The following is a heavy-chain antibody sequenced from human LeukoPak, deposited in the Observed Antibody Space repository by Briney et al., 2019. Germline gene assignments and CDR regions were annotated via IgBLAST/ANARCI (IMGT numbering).Heavy chain of an antibody. CDR2: ISDDGSNT. CDR3: AKDFPPGDQLPKYFHH. J-gene: IGHJ1*01. D-gene: IGHD2-2*01. CDR1: GFTFSSFG. Sequence: GGSLRLSCTASGFTFSSFGMHWVRQAPGKGLEWVAVISDDGSNTYYADSVKGRFTISRDNSKNTLFLQMNSLRAEDTAVYFCAKDFPPGDQLPKYFHHWGQGTLVAVSS. V-gene: IGHV3-30*18.